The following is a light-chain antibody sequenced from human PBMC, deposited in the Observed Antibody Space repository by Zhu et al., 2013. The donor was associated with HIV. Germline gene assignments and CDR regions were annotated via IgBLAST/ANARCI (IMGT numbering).Light chain of an antibody. J-gene: IGLJ2*01. CDR1: SSNIGAGYD. V-gene: IGLV1-40*01. CDR2: GNT. Sequence: QSVLTQPPSVSGAPGQRVTIPCTGSSSNIGAGYDVHWYQQLPGTAPKLLIYGNTNRPSGVPDRFSGSKSGASASLAITGLQAEDEADYYCQSYDNKLYVLFGGGTKLTVL. CDR3: QSYDNKLYVL.